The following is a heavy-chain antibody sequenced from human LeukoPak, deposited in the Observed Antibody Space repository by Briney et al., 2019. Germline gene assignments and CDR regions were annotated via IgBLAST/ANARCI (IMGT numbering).Heavy chain of an antibody. Sequence: PGGSLRLSCAASGFTFSSYSMNWVRQAPGKGLEWVSSISSSSSYIYYADSVKGRFTISRDNAKSSLYLQMNSLRAEDTAVYYCARVGQWLAIDYWGQGTLVTVSS. CDR3: ARVGQWLAIDY. D-gene: IGHD6-19*01. J-gene: IGHJ4*02. CDR1: GFTFSSYS. V-gene: IGHV3-21*01. CDR2: ISSSSSYI.